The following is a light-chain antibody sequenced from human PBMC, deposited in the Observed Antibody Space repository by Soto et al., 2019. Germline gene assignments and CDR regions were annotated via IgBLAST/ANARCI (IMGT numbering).Light chain of an antibody. CDR1: NIGIKT. CDR2: DDS. CDR3: QVWDTDSDLAV. V-gene: IGLV3-21*02. J-gene: IGLJ7*01. Sequence: SYELTQPPSVSVAPGQTARFTCGGNNIGIKTVAWFQQRPGQAPVLVLYDDSDRPSGIPERFSGSNSGNTATLTISWVEAGDEADYYCQVWDTDSDLAVFGGGTQLTVL.